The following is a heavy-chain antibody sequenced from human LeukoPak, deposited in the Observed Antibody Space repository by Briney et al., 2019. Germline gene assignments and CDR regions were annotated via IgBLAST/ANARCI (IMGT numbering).Heavy chain of an antibody. D-gene: IGHD1-26*01. Sequence: GGSLRLSCAASGFTFSSYSMNWVRQAPGKGLEWVSSISSSSSYIYCADSVKGRFTISRDNAKNSLYLQMNSLRAEDTAVYYCARGGERGYYFDYWGQGTLVTVSS. J-gene: IGHJ4*02. CDR1: GFTFSSYS. V-gene: IGHV3-21*01. CDR2: ISSSSSYI. CDR3: ARGGERGYYFDY.